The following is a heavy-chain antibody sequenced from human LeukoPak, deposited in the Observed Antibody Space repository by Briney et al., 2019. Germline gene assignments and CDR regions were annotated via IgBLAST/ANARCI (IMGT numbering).Heavy chain of an antibody. J-gene: IGHJ4*02. CDR1: GGSISSSSYY. CDR2: IYYSGST. D-gene: IGHD3-3*01. Sequence: PSETLSLTCTVSGGSISSSSYYWGWIHQPPGKGLEWIGSIYYSGSTYYNPSLKSRVTISVDTSKNQFSLKLSSVTAADTAVYYCARAQYYDFWSGYYTESFFDYWGQGTLVTVSS. V-gene: IGHV4-39*07. CDR3: ARAQYYDFWSGYYTESFFDY.